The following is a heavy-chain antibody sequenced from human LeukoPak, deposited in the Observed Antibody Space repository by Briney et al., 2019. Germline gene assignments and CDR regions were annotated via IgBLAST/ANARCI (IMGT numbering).Heavy chain of an antibody. CDR3: ARLHSSGWPLDFDY. Sequence: PSETLSLTCTVSGGSISSYYWGWIRQPPGKGLEWIGSISYTGSTYYNPSLKSRVTISVDTSKNQFSLKLSSVTAADTAVYYCARLHSSGWPLDFDYWGQGTLVTVSS. D-gene: IGHD6-19*01. CDR2: ISYTGST. CDR1: GGSISSYY. J-gene: IGHJ4*02. V-gene: IGHV4-39*01.